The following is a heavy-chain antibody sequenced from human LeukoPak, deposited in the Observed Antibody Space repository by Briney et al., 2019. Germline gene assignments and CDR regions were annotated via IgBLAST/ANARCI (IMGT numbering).Heavy chain of an antibody. Sequence: ASVKVSCKASGYTFTSYGISWVRQAPGQGLEWMGWISAYNGNTNYAQKLQGRVTMTTDTSTSTAYMELRSLRSDDTAVYYCARDYGSGSYPYYFDYWGQGTLVTVSS. CDR2: ISAYNGNT. CDR1: GYTFTSYG. D-gene: IGHD3-10*01. J-gene: IGHJ4*02. CDR3: ARDYGSGSYPYYFDY. V-gene: IGHV1-18*01.